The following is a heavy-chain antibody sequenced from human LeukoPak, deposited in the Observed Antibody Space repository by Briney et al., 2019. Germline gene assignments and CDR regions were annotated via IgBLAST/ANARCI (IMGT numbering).Heavy chain of an antibody. D-gene: IGHD4-17*01. Sequence: LSGGSLRLSCAASGFTFSSYEMNWVRQAPGKGLEWVSYISGRGSTIYYADSVKGRFTISRDNAKNSLYLQMNSLRAEDTAVYYCATYLTVTLDYWGQGTLVTVSS. V-gene: IGHV3-48*03. CDR2: ISGRGSTI. CDR3: ATYLTVTLDY. J-gene: IGHJ4*02. CDR1: GFTFSSYE.